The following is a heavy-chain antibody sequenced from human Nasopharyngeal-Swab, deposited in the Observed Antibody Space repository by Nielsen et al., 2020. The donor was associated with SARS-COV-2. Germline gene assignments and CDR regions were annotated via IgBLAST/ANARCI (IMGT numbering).Heavy chain of an antibody. Sequence: SETLSLTCAAYGGSFSGYYWSWIRQPPGKGLEWIGEINHSGSTNYNPSLKSRVTISVDTSKNQFSLKLSSVTAADTAVYYCARGSTVTTFYYYYYGMDVWGQGTTVTVSS. CDR3: ARGSTVTTFYYYYYGMDV. D-gene: IGHD4-17*01. V-gene: IGHV4-34*01. J-gene: IGHJ6*02. CDR1: GGSFSGYY. CDR2: INHSGST.